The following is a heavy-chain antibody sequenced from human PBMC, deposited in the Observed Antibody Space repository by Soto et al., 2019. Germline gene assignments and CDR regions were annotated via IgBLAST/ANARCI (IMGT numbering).Heavy chain of an antibody. CDR1: GTSVSNYY. D-gene: IGHD5-18*01. CDR2: IYTSGST. Sequence: SETLSLTCSVSGTSVSNYYWSWIRQPAGKGLEHIGRIYTSGSTSYNPSLKSRVTMSMDTSQTQIYLNLTSVTAADTAVYYCARGGIQLSYAFDYWGQGSLVTVSS. V-gene: IGHV4-4*07. CDR3: ARGGIQLSYAFDY. J-gene: IGHJ4*02.